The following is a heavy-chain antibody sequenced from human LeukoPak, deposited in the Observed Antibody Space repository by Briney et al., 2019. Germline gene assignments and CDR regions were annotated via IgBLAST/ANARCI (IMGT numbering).Heavy chain of an antibody. D-gene: IGHD3-22*01. Sequence: ASVTVSCKASGYTFTSYYMHWVRRAPGQGLEWMGIINPSGGSTSYAQKFQGRVTMTRDTSTSTVYMELSSLRSEDTAVYYCARDFSYYYDSSGYYLAPFDYWGQGTLVTVSS. CDR3: ARDFSYYYDSSGYYLAPFDY. CDR1: GYTFTSYY. CDR2: INPSGGST. J-gene: IGHJ4*02. V-gene: IGHV1-46*01.